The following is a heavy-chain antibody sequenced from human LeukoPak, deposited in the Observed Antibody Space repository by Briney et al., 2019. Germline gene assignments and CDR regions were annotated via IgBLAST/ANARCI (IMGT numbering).Heavy chain of an antibody. D-gene: IGHD2-8*01. CDR2: IYYSGST. Sequence: SETPSLTSAVSGVSISSTGYYWSWVRQPPGKGLEWIATIYYSGSTYYNPSHPALESRLTISADTSKKQFSLRVTSVTAADTALYYCASRNCPSSHCNPLLQHWGQGTLVSVSS. CDR3: ASRNCPSSHCNPLLQH. J-gene: IGHJ1*01. CDR1: GVSISSTGYY. V-gene: IGHV4-39*01.